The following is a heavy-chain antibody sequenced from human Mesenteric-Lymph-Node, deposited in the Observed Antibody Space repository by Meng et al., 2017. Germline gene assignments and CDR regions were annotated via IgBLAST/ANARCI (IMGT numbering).Heavy chain of an antibody. J-gene: IGHJ6*02. CDR3: ARGLGGSWFGELFPYYYYYYGMDV. D-gene: IGHD3-10*01. CDR1: GYTFTGYY. CDR2: INPNSGGT. V-gene: IGHV1-2*02. Sequence: ASVKVSCKASGYTFTGYYMHWVRQAPGQGLEWMGWINPNSGGTNYAQKFQGRVTMTRNTSISTAYMELSSLRSEDTAVYYCARGLGGSWFGELFPYYYYYYGMDVWGQGTTVTVSS.